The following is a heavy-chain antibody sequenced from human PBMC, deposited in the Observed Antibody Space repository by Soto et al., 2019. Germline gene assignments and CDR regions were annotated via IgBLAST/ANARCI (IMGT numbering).Heavy chain of an antibody. Sequence: SETRSLTCTVSGVSISSSSYYWGWMRQPPGKGLEWIGSIYYSGSTYYNPSLKSRVTISVDTSKNQFSLKLSSVTAADTAVYYCARQVLSYYGPRPVKNWFYPLGQGALVTVSS. D-gene: IGHD3-10*01. CDR2: IYYSGST. CDR3: ARQVLSYYGPRPVKNWFYP. V-gene: IGHV4-39*01. CDR1: GVSISSSSYY. J-gene: IGHJ5*02.